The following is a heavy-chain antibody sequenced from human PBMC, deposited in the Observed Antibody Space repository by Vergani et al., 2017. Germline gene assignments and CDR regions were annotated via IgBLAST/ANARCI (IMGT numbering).Heavy chain of an antibody. D-gene: IGHD6-13*01. V-gene: IGHV1-8*02. Sequence: QVQLVQSGAEVKKPGASVKVSCKASGYTFTSYDINWVRQATGQGLEWMGWMNPNSGNTGYAQKFQGRVTMTRDTSTSTVYMELSSLRSEDTAVYYCAREYSSSWSYYYYYYMDVWGKGTTVTVSS. CDR1: GYTFTSYD. J-gene: IGHJ6*03. CDR3: AREYSSSWSYYYYYYMDV. CDR2: MNPNSGNT.